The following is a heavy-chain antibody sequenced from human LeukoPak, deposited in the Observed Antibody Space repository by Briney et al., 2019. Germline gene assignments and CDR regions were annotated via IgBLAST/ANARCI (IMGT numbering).Heavy chain of an antibody. CDR3: ARDPLY. CDR2: INPNSGGT. CDR1: GYTFTGYY. V-gene: IGHV1-2*02. J-gene: IGHJ4*02. Sequence: ASVKVSCKASGYTFTGYYMHWVRQAPGQGLEWMGWINPNSGGTNYAQKFQGRVTMTRDTSTSTVYMELSSLRSEDTAVYYCARDPLYWGQGTLVTVSS.